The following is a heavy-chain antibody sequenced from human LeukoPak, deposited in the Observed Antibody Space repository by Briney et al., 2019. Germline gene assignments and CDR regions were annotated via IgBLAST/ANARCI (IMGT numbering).Heavy chain of an antibody. D-gene: IGHD2-15*01. CDR1: GYSFTSYW. CDR2: IYPGDSDT. V-gene: IGHV5-51*01. J-gene: IGHJ4*02. Sequence: GESLKISCEGSGYSFTSYWISWVRQMPGKGLEWMGIIYPGDSDTRYSPSFQGQVTISVDKSISTAYLQWSSLKASDTAMYYCARSSVEVAAQIDYWGQGTLVTVSS. CDR3: ARSSVEVAAQIDY.